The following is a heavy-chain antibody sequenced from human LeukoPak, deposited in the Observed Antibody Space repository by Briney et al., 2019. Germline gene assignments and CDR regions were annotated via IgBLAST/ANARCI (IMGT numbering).Heavy chain of an antibody. V-gene: IGHV3-23*01. CDR3: AKAFLGLTGKSPYYYYYMDV. Sequence: GGSLRLSCAASGFTFSSYAMSWVRQAPGKGLEWVSAISGSGGSTYYADSVKGRFTISRDNSKNTLYLQMNSLGAEDTAVYYCAKAFLGLTGKSPYYYYYMDVWGKGTTVTVSS. CDR1: GFTFSSYA. CDR2: ISGSGGST. D-gene: IGHD3-9*01. J-gene: IGHJ6*03.